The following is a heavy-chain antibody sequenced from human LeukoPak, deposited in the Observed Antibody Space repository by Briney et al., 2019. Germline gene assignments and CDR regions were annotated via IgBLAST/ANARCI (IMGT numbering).Heavy chain of an antibody. D-gene: IGHD2-21*01. V-gene: IGHV4-59*01. Sequence: SETPSLTCTVSGGSITAYYWTWIRQPPGKGLEWIGYIYHSGTTNYNPSLRSRVTISVDTSKNQFSLRLNSVTAADTAVYYCAQLAPYSPAYSQHWGQGTLVTVSS. J-gene: IGHJ1*01. CDR1: GGSITAYY. CDR2: IYHSGTT. CDR3: AQLAPYSPAYSQH.